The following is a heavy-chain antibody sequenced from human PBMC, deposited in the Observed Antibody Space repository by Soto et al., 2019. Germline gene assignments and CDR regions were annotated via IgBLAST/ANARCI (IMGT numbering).Heavy chain of an antibody. CDR2: IYWDDDK. J-gene: IGHJ4*02. D-gene: IGHD2-15*01. CDR3: ARRRDCSGGSCYPY. CDR1: GFSLSTSGVS. Sequence: QITLKESGPTLVKPTQTLTLTCTFSGFSLSTSGVSVGWIRQPPGKALEWLALIYWDDDKRYSPSLKSRLTSNKDTSKNQVALRMTNMDPVDTATYYCARRRDCSGGSCYPYWGQGTLVTVSS. V-gene: IGHV2-5*02.